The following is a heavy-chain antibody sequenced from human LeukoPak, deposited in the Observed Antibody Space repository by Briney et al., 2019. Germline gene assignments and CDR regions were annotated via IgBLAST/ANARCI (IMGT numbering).Heavy chain of an antibody. CDR1: GGSIGGYF. V-gene: IGHV4-59*01. CDR2: IFCNGNT. J-gene: IGHJ4*02. CDR3: ARYSSDHDGRHFEF. Sequence: SETLSLTCTVSGGSIGGYFWSWLRQPPGKGLEWVGWIFCNGNTNYNSSLKSRLTMSVDASKNQFYLKLNSVTAADTAVYYCARYSSDHDGRHFEFWGQGILVTVSS. D-gene: IGHD2-21*01.